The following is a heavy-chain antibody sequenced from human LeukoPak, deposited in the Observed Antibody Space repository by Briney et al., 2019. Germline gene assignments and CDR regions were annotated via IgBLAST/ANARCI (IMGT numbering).Heavy chain of an antibody. J-gene: IGHJ3*02. Sequence: GGSLRLSCAASGFTFSSYWMSWVRQAPGKGLEWVANIKQDGSEKYYVDSVKGRFTISRDNAKNSLYLQMNSLRAEDTAVYYCARDLEWSRRKQRLTPAAFDIWGQGTMVTVSS. V-gene: IGHV3-7*01. CDR3: ARDLEWSRRKQRLTPAAFDI. D-gene: IGHD3-3*01. CDR2: IKQDGSEK. CDR1: GFTFSSYW.